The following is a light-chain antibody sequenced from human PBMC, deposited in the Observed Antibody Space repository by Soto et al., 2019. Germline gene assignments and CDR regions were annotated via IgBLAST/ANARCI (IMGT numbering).Light chain of an antibody. CDR2: EVS. V-gene: IGLV2-8*01. Sequence: QSALTQPPSASGSPGQSVTISSTGTNSDVGGYNYVSWYQQHPGKAPNLMIYEVSKRPSGVPDRFSGSKSGNTASLTVSGLQAEDEGEYYCSSYAGSSSLLFGGGTKVTVL. J-gene: IGLJ2*01. CDR3: SSYAGSSSLL. CDR1: NSDVGGYNY.